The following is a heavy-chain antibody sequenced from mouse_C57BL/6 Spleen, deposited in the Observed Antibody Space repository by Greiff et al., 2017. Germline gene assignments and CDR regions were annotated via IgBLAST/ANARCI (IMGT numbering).Heavy chain of an antibody. J-gene: IGHJ3*01. CDR3: ASGGYGSWFAY. V-gene: IGHV1-81*01. CDR2: IYPRSGNT. Sequence: QVQLQQSGAELARPGASVKLSCKASGYTFTSYGISWVKQRTGQGLEWIGEIYPRSGNTYYNEKFKGKATLTADKSSSTGYLELRSLTSEDSAVYFCASGGYGSWFAYWGQGTLVTVSA. D-gene: IGHD2-2*01. CDR1: GYTFTSYG.